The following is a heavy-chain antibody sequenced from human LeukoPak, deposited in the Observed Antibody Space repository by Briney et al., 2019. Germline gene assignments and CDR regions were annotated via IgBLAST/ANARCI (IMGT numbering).Heavy chain of an antibody. Sequence: GGSLRLSCAASGFTFSSYAMSWVRQAPGKGLEWVSAISGSGGSTYYADSVKGRFTISRDNSKNTLYLQMNSLRAEDTVVYYCARDRYRIAARTFDYWGQGTLVTVSS. V-gene: IGHV3-23*01. D-gene: IGHD6-6*01. CDR3: ARDRYRIAARTFDY. CDR1: GFTFSSYA. CDR2: ISGSGGST. J-gene: IGHJ4*02.